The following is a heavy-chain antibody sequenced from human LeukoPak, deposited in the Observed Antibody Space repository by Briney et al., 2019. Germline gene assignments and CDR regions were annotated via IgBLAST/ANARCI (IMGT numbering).Heavy chain of an antibody. CDR1: GYTFSSYS. CDR3: AKGPYDFWSGYYWYFHH. V-gene: IGHV1-18*01. J-gene: IGHJ1*01. Sequence: ASVKVSCKASGYTFSSYSISWVRQAPGQGLEWMGWISAYNGNTIYAQKVKGRVTMTTDTSTSTAYMGLRSLKSDDTAVYYCAKGPYDFWSGYYWYFHHWGQGTLVTVSS. CDR2: ISAYNGNT. D-gene: IGHD3-3*01.